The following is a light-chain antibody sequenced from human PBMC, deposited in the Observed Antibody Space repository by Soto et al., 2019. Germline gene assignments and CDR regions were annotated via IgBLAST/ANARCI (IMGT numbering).Light chain of an antibody. CDR3: SSYAGINNLV. CDR2: EVS. CDR1: SSDVGGYNY. V-gene: IGLV2-8*01. Sequence: QSVLTQPPSASGSPGQSVTISCTGTSSDVGGYNYVSWYQHHPGKAPKLMIYEVSKRPSGVPDRFSGSKSGNTASLTVSGLQAEDEADYYCSSYAGINNLVFGGGTQLTVL. J-gene: IGLJ2*01.